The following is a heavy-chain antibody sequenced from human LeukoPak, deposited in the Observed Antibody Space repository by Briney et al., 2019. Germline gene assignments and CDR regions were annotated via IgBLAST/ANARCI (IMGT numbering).Heavy chain of an antibody. J-gene: IGHJ4*02. CDR1: GFTFSSYG. D-gene: IGHD6-19*01. Sequence: PGRSLRLSCAASGFTFSSYGMHWVRQAPGKGLERVAVISYDGSNKYYADSVKGRFTISRDNSKNTLYLQMNSLRAEDTAVYYCAKDQLRYSSGWYVHPIDYWGQGTLVTVSS. V-gene: IGHV3-30*18. CDR2: ISYDGSNK. CDR3: AKDQLRYSSGWYVHPIDY.